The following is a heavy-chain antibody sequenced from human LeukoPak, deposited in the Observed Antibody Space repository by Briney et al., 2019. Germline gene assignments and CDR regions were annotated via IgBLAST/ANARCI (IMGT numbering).Heavy chain of an antibody. D-gene: IGHD4-17*01. CDR3: ARSLSTVTTTAEYFQY. J-gene: IGHJ1*01. V-gene: IGHV4-39*01. Sequence: SETLSLTCTVSGGSISSSSYYWGWIRQPPGKGLEWIGSIYYSGSTYYNPSLKSRVTISVDTSKNQFSLKLSSVTAADMAVCYCARSLSTVTTTAEYFQYWGQGTLVTVSS. CDR1: GGSISSSSYY. CDR2: IYYSGST.